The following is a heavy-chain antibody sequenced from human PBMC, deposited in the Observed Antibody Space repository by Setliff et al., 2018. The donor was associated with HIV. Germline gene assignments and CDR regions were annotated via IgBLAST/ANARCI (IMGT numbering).Heavy chain of an antibody. CDR2: VYFRGST. D-gene: IGHD3-10*01. V-gene: IGHV4-39*01. Sequence: PSETLSLTCSVSGGSVNTNRYYWVWIRQPPGKGLEWIGSVYFRGSTYYNPSLESRVAMSVDTSTNQFSLKLISVTAADTSVYYCARQEIFGLVRGVISWGRGTLVTVSS. J-gene: IGHJ5*02. CDR3: ARQEIFGLVRGVIS. CDR1: GGSVNTNRYY.